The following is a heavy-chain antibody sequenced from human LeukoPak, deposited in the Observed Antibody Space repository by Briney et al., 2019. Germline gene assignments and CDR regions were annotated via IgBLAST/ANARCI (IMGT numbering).Heavy chain of an antibody. Sequence: ASVKVSCKASGYTFTSYDINWMRQATGQGLEWMGWMNPNSGNTGYAQKFRGRVTMTRSTSISTAYMELSSLRSEDTAVYYCARVGVVGATFAFDIWGQGTMVTVSS. J-gene: IGHJ3*02. CDR2: MNPNSGNT. D-gene: IGHD1-26*01. CDR1: GYTFTSYD. CDR3: ARVGVVGATFAFDI. V-gene: IGHV1-8*01.